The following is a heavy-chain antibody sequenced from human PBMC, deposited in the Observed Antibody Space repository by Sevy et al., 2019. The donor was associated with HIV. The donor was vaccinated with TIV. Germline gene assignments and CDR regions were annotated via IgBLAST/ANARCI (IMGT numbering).Heavy chain of an antibody. CDR2: IYHSGST. D-gene: IGHD2-15*01. V-gene: IGHV4-59*01. CDR1: GGSISSYY. J-gene: IGHJ4*02. CDR3: ARDRTRGGFDS. Sequence: SETLSLTCTVSGGSISSYYWNWIRQSPGKGLEWIGYIYHSGSTNYNPSLTGRVTISVDTSKNQFSLKLSSVTAADTAVYYCARDRTRGGFDSWGQGTLVTVSS.